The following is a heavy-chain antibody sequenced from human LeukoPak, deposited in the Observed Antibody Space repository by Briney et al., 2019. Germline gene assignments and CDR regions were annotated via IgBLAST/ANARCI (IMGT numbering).Heavy chain of an antibody. D-gene: IGHD6-19*01. CDR3: GRGQWQELHDY. J-gene: IGHJ4*02. V-gene: IGHV1-69*13. CDR1: GGTFSSYD. Sequence: ASVKVSCKASGGTFSSYDISWVRQAPGQGLEWMGGIIPIFGTANYAQKFQGRVTITADESTSTAYMELSSLGSEDTAVYYCGRGQWQELHDYWGQGTLLIVSS. CDR2: IIPIFGTA.